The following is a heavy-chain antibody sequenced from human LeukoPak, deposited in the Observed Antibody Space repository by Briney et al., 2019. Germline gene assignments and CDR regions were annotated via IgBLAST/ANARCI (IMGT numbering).Heavy chain of an antibody. D-gene: IGHD4-11*01. J-gene: IGHJ6*03. V-gene: IGHV4-30-4*08. Sequence: SETLSLPRTFCVDSISSGDYYWSWVRQPPAKGLEWIGYIYYSESTYYNPPLKSQVTISVDTSKNQFSLKLSSVTAADTAVYYCARVGNYGYYYYMDVWGKGTTVTDS. CDR2: IYYSEST. CDR3: ARVGNYGYYYYMDV. CDR1: VDSISSGDYY.